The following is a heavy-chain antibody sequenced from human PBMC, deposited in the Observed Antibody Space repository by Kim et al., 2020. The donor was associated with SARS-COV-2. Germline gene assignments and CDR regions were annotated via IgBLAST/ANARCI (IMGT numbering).Heavy chain of an antibody. V-gene: IGHV3-49*02. J-gene: IGHJ4*02. D-gene: IGHD6-6*01. Sequence: AASVKGSSPISRDDSKSIAYLQMNSLKTEDTAVYYCTRGPEGQLVPLDYWGQGTLVTVSS. CDR3: TRGPEGQLVPLDY.